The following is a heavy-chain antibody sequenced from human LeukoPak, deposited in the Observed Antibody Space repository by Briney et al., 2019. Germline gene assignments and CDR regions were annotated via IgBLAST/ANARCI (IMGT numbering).Heavy chain of an antibody. CDR1: GFTFSSYG. V-gene: IGHV3-30*18. CDR3: AKDLPGLY. CDR2: ISYDGSNK. Sequence: GGSLRLSCAASGFTFSSYGMHWVRQAPGKGLEWVAVISYDGSNKYYADSVKGRFTISRDNSKNTLYLQMNRLRAEDTDVYYCAKDLPGLYWGQGTLVTVSS. J-gene: IGHJ4*02.